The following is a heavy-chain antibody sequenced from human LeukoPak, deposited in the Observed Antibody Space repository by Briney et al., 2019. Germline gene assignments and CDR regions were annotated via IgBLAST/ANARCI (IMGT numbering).Heavy chain of an antibody. Sequence: SVKVSCKASGGTFSSYAISWVRQAPGQGLEWMGRIIPILGIANYAQKFQGRVTITADKSTSTAYMELSSLRSEDTAVYYCAREVVVVVAGYFDYCGQGTLVTVSS. V-gene: IGHV1-69*04. CDR3: AREVVVVVAGYFDY. J-gene: IGHJ4*02. D-gene: IGHD2-15*01. CDR2: IIPILGIA. CDR1: GGTFSSYA.